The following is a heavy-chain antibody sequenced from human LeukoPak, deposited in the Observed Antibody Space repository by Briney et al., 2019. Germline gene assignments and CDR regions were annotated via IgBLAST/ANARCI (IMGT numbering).Heavy chain of an antibody. CDR1: GGSISSGSYY. CDR2: IYTSGST. J-gene: IGHJ4*02. D-gene: IGHD3-22*01. Sequence: SETLSLTCTVSGGSISSGSYYWSWIRQPAGKGLEWIGRIYTSGSTNYNPSLKSRVTISVDTSENQFSLKLSSVTAADTAVYYCAGAKLTMIRSIDYWGQGTLVTVSS. V-gene: IGHV4-61*02. CDR3: AGAKLTMIRSIDY.